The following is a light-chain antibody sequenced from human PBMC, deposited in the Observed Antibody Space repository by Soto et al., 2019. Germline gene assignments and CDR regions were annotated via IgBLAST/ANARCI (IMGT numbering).Light chain of an antibody. V-gene: IGKV1-27*01. Sequence: DIQMTQSPSSLSASVGDRVTITCRASQAINNYLAWYQQKPGKVPTLLISAASTLQSGVPSRFSGSGSGTDFTLTISSLQPEDVATYYCQKFNTVPRTFGQGTKVEIK. CDR2: AAS. CDR3: QKFNTVPRT. CDR1: QAINNY. J-gene: IGKJ1*01.